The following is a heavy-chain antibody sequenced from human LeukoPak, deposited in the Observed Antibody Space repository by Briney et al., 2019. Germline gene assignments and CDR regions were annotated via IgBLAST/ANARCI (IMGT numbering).Heavy chain of an antibody. CDR1: GYTFSTYW. CDR2: IYPNDSDT. V-gene: IGHV5-51*01. J-gene: IGHJ4*02. CDR3: ARHHDSGGYLENFDY. Sequence: GESLKISCKGSGYTFSTYWIGWVRQMPGKGLEWMGIIYPNDSDTRYSPSFQGQVTISADKSISTAYLQWSSLKASDTAMYYCARHHDSGGYLENFDYWGQGTLVTVSS. D-gene: IGHD3-22*01.